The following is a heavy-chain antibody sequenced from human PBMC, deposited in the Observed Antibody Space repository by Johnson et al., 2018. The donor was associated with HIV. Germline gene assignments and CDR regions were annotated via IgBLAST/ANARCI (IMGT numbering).Heavy chain of an antibody. CDR3: ARDLWVEVAGTGDDCFDM. D-gene: IGHD6-19*01. Sequence: VQLVESGGGLVQPGGSLRLSCAASGFTFSRYWMSWVRQAPGKGLEWVANIKEDGSEEYYVDSVKGRFIISKDNAKNSLYLQMNSLTDEDTAVYYCARDLWVEVAGTGDDCFDMWGQGTMVTVSS. V-gene: IGHV3-7*05. CDR2: IKEDGSEE. CDR1: GFTFSRYW. J-gene: IGHJ3*02.